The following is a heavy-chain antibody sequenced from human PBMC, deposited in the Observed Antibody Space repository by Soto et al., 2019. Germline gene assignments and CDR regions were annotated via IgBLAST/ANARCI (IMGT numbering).Heavy chain of an antibody. CDR3: AREGSYGDYGGY. CDR2: ISSSSSTI. D-gene: IGHD4-17*01. V-gene: IGHV3-48*01. CDR1: GFTFSSYS. J-gene: IGHJ4*02. Sequence: EVQLVESGGGLVQPGGSLRLSCAASGFTFSSYSMNWVRQAPGKGLEWVSYISSSSSTIYYADSVKGRFTISRDNAKNSLYLEMNRLRGEDKAVYYCAREGSYGDYGGYWGQGTLVTVSS.